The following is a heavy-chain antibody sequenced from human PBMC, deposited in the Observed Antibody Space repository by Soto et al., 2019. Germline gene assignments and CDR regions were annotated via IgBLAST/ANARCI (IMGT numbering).Heavy chain of an antibody. Sequence: SETLSLTCTVSGGSISSGGYYWSWIRQHPGKGLEWIGYIYYSGSTYYNPSLKSRVTISVDTSKNQFSLKLSSVTAADTAVYYCARETDYVRSYFDYWGQGTLVTVSS. V-gene: IGHV4-31*03. D-gene: IGHD3-10*02. CDR2: IYYSGST. J-gene: IGHJ4*02. CDR3: ARETDYVRSYFDY. CDR1: GGSISSGGYY.